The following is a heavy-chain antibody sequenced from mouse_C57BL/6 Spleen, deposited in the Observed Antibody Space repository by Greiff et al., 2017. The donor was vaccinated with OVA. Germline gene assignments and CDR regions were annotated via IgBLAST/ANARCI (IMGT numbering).Heavy chain of an antibody. CDR1: GFTFSDYG. J-gene: IGHJ2*01. D-gene: IGHD1-1*01. CDR2: ISSGSSTI. V-gene: IGHV5-17*01. Sequence: DVMLVESGGGLVKPGGSLKLSCAASGFTFSDYGMHWVRQAPEKGLEWVAYISSGSSTIYYADTVKGRFTISRDNAKNTLFLQMTSLRSEDTAMYYCARPDYYGSFDYWGQGTTLTVSS. CDR3: ARPDYYGSFDY.